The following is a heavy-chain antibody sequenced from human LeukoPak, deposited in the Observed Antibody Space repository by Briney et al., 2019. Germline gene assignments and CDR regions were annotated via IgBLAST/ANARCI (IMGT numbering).Heavy chain of an antibody. CDR2: INPNSGGT. CDR3: ARVSSRRSSSSPGY. CDR1: GYTFTGYY. V-gene: IGHV1-2*02. J-gene: IGHJ4*02. D-gene: IGHD6-6*01. Sequence: ASVKVSCKASGYTFTGYYMHWVRQAPGQGLEWMGWINPNSGGTNYAQKFRGRVTMTRDTSISTAYMELSRLRSDDTAVYYCARVSSRRSSSSPGYWGQGTLVTVSS.